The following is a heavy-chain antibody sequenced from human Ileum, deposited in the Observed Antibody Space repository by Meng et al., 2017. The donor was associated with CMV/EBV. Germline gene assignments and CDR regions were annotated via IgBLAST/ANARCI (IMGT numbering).Heavy chain of an antibody. D-gene: IGHD1-14*01. CDR3: ARVAGTTLDY. Sequence: CPVSGGSIRSGDYYWSWIRQPPGKGLEWIGYIYYSGSTYYNPSLKSRVTISVDTSKNQFSLKLSSVTAADTAVYYCARVAGTTLDYWGQGTLVTVSS. V-gene: IGHV4-30-4*08. CDR2: IYYSGST. J-gene: IGHJ4*02. CDR1: GGSIRSGDYY.